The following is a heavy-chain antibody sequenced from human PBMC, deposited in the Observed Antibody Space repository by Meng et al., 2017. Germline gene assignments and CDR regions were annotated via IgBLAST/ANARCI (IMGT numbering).Heavy chain of an antibody. CDR2: IDYGGST. Sequence: QVQLQGSGPGLVRPSDTLSLTCTVSGDSVTVGSHYWSWIRQPPGKGLEWIGYIDYGGSTSYNPSLRSRVTISVDTSNNQFSLKLSSVTAADTAVFYCARTRGDYYFDYWGQGTLVTVSS. CDR3: ARTRGDYYFDY. V-gene: IGHV4-61*01. CDR1: GDSVTVGSHY. J-gene: IGHJ4*02. D-gene: IGHD3-16*01.